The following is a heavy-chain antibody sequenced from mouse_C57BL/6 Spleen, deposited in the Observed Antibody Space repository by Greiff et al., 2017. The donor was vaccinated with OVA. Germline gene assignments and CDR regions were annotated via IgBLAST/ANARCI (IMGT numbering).Heavy chain of an antibody. V-gene: IGHV1-39*01. CDR3: ARSSGGGSSVDD. CDR2: INPNYGTP. Sequence: VQLQQSGPELVKPGASVKISCKASGYSFTDYNMNWVKQSHGKSLEWIGVINPNYGTPSYNQKFQGKATLTVDQSSRQVYMQLHSLTAEDSAVYYRARSSGGGSSVDDWGQGTTLTVST. CDR1: GYSFTDYN. J-gene: IGHJ2*01. D-gene: IGHD1-1*01.